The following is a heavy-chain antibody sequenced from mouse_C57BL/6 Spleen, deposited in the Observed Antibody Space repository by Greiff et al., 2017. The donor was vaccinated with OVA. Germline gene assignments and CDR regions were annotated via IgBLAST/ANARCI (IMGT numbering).Heavy chain of an antibody. V-gene: IGHV5-17*01. CDR3: ARWGYGYGYAMDY. J-gene: IGHJ4*01. Sequence: EVQLVESGGGLVKPGGSLKLSCAASGFTFSDYGMHWVRQAPEKGLEWVAYISSGSSTIYSADTVKGRFTISRDNAKNTLFLQMTSLRSEDTAMYYCARWGYGYGYAMDYWGQGTSVTVSS. CDR2: ISSGSSTI. CDR1: GFTFSDYG. D-gene: IGHD2-2*01.